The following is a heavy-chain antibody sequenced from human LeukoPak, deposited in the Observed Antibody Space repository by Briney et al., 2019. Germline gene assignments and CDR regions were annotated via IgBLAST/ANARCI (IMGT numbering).Heavy chain of an antibody. CDR2: INPNSGGT. J-gene: IGHJ6*04. CDR1: GYTFTGYY. CDR3: ARGGKSMVRGVIAYMDV. Sequence: ASVKVSCKASGYTFTGYYMHWVRQAPGQGLEWMGWINPNSGGTNYAQKFQGRVTMTRDTSISTAYMELSRLGSDDTAVYYCARGGKSMVRGVIAYMDVWGKGTTVTVSS. V-gene: IGHV1-2*02. D-gene: IGHD3-10*01.